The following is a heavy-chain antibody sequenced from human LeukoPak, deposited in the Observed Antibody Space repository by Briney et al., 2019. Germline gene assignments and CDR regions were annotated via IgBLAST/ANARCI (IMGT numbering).Heavy chain of an antibody. CDR3: AISGHLYGMDV. J-gene: IGHJ6*02. CDR2: IYYSGST. Sequence: SETLSLTCTVSGGSISSYYWSWIRQPPGKGLEWIGYIYYSGSTNYNPSLKSRVTISVDTSKNQFSLKLSSVTAADTAVYYCAISGHLYGMDVWGQGTTVTVSS. D-gene: IGHD6-25*01. CDR1: GGSISSYY. V-gene: IGHV4-59*01.